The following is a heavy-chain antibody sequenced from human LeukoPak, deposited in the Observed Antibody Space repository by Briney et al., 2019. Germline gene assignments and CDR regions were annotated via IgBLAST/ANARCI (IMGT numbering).Heavy chain of an antibody. CDR2: IIPIFGTT. Sequence: ASVKVSCKASGGTFSSYAISWVRQAPGQGLEWMGRIIPIFGTTNYAQKFQGRVTITADESTSTAYMELRSLKSEDTALYYCARDLAKGGDYGYWFDPWGQGTLVTVSS. CDR1: GGTFSSYA. D-gene: IGHD4-17*01. V-gene: IGHV1-69*13. J-gene: IGHJ5*02. CDR3: ARDLAKGGDYGYWFDP.